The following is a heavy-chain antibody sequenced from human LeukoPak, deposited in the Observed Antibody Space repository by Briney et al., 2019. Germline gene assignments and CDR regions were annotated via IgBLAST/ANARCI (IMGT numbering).Heavy chain of an antibody. J-gene: IGHJ4*02. Sequence: PGGSLRLSCAASGFTFSSYGMHWVRQAPGKGLEWVAFIRYDGSNKYYADSVKGRFTISRDNSKNTLYLQMNSLRAEDTAVYYCAKDHERIVVVPAAPAGYWGQGTLVTVSS. CDR2: IRYDGSNK. D-gene: IGHD2-2*01. CDR3: AKDHERIVVVPAAPAGY. CDR1: GFTFSSYG. V-gene: IGHV3-30*02.